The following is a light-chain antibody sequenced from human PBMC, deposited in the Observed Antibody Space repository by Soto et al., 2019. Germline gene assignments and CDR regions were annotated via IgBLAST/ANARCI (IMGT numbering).Light chain of an antibody. CDR2: GVY. V-gene: IGKV3D-15*01. Sequence: EIVMTQSPTILSVSPGERATLSCRASQSVSSNLAWYQQKPGQAPRLLIYGVYTRAPGIPARFSGSGSGTEFTLTISRLEPEDFAVYYCQQYGSSLYTFGQGTKLEIK. CDR3: QQYGSSLYT. CDR1: QSVSSN. J-gene: IGKJ2*01.